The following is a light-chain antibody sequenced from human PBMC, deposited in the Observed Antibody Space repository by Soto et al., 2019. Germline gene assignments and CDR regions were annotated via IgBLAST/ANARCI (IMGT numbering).Light chain of an antibody. J-gene: IGKJ1*01. CDR2: GAS. V-gene: IGKV1-5*02. CDR1: QRLSNW. Sequence: DIQMTQSSSTLSASVGDRVTIVCRASQRLSNWLAWYQQKPGKAPKVLISGASSLESGVPSRFSGSGSGTEFTLTITSLQPDDFATYYCQQYTSYPWTFGQGTKVDIK. CDR3: QQYTSYPWT.